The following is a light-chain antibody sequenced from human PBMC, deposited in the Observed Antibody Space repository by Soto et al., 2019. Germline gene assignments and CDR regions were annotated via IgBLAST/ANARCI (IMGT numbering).Light chain of an antibody. CDR1: QTVRGIY. CDR2: GGS. CDR3: QQFGSAPEGT. J-gene: IGKJ1*01. Sequence: EMVLSQSPRSLSLSPGERATVSCRASQTVRGIYLAWYQQKPGQAPRLLIYGGSSRATGIPDRFSGSGSGTEFTLPISRLEPEDFAVYYCQQFGSAPEGTFGQGTKVDI. V-gene: IGKV3-20*01.